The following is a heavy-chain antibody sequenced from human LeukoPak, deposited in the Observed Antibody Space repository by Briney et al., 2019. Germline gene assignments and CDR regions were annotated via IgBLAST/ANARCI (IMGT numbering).Heavy chain of an antibody. J-gene: IGHJ4*02. V-gene: IGHV4-59*01. Sequence: SETLSLTCTVSGGSISSYYWSWIRQPPGKGLEWNGNIYYSGSTNYNPSLKSRVTISVDTSKNQFSLKLSSVTAADTAVYYCARANVVTAIDYWGQGTLVTVSS. CDR3: ARANVVTAIDY. D-gene: IGHD2-21*02. CDR1: GGSISSYY. CDR2: IYYSGST.